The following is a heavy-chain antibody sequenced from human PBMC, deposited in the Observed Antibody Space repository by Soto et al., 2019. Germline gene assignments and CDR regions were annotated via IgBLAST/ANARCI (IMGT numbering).Heavy chain of an antibody. D-gene: IGHD5-12*01. Sequence: QVQLQESGPGLVKPSETLSLTCTVSGGSISSYYWSWIRQPPGKGLEWIGYIYYGGSTNYNPSLKSRVTISVDTSKNQFSLKLSSVTAADTAVYYCARLRRDGYNMDWGQGTLVTVSS. V-gene: IGHV4-59*01. J-gene: IGHJ4*02. CDR3: ARLRRDGYNMD. CDR1: GGSISSYY. CDR2: IYYGGST.